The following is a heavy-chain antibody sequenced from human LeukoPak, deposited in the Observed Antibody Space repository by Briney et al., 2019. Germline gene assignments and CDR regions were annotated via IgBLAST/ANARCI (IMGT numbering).Heavy chain of an antibody. CDR3: ARDHDYETPFDY. V-gene: IGHV3-7*01. D-gene: IGHD4/OR15-4a*01. CDR2: INRDETKK. J-gene: IGHJ4*02. Sequence: PGGSLRLSCAASGFTFSSDWMTWVRQAPGKGLEWVANINRDETKKHYLDSVKGRFTISRDNAKNSLYLQMNSLRAEDTAVYYCARDHDYETPFDYWGQGTLVTVSS. CDR1: GFTFSSDW.